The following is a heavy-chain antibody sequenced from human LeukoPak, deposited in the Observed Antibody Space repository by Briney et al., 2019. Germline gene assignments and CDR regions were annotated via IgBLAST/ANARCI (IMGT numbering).Heavy chain of an antibody. Sequence: SETLSLTCTVSGGSISSGSYYWSWIRQPAGKGLEWIGRIYTSGSTNYNPSLKSRVTISVDTSKNQFSLKLSSVTAADTAVYYCAREGSCGDFNWFDPWGQGTLVTVSS. J-gene: IGHJ5*02. V-gene: IGHV4-61*02. CDR2: IYTSGST. D-gene: IGHD2-21*02. CDR3: AREGSCGDFNWFDP. CDR1: GGSISSGSYY.